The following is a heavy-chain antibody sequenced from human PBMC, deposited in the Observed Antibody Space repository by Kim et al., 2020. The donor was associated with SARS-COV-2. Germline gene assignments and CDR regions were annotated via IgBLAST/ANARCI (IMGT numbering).Heavy chain of an antibody. V-gene: IGHV1-69*02. Sequence: AQKFQGRGTITADKSTSTAYMELSSLRSEDTAVYYCARHDYGDYGDAFDIWGQGTMVTVSS. D-gene: IGHD4-17*01. CDR3: ARHDYGDYGDAFDI. J-gene: IGHJ3*02.